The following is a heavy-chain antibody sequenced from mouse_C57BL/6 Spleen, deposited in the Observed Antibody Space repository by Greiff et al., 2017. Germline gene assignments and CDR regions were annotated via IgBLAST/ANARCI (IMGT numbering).Heavy chain of an antibody. V-gene: IGHV1-69*01. D-gene: IGHD2-4*01. CDR2: IDPSGSYT. Sequence: QVQLKQPGAELVMPGASVKLSCKASGYTFTSYWMHWVKQRPGQGLEWIGEIDPSGSYTNYHQKFKGKSTLTVDKSSSTAYMQLSSLTSEDSAVYYCARGDYDERYFDYWGQGTTLTVSS. CDR3: ARGDYDERYFDY. J-gene: IGHJ2*01. CDR1: GYTFTSYW.